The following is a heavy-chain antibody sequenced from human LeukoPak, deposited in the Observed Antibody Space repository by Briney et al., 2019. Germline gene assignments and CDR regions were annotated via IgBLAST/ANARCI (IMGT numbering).Heavy chain of an antibody. CDR1: GYTFTSYG. D-gene: IGHD3-10*01. J-gene: IGHJ6*04. CDR2: ISAYNGNT. CDR3: ARDLYYGSGSYYIVMDV. Sequence: ASVKVSCKASGYTFTSYGISWVRQAPGQGLEWMGWISAYNGNTNYAQKLQGRVTMTTDTSTSTAYMELRSLRSDDTAVYYCARDLYYGSGSYYIVMDVWGKGTTVTVSS. V-gene: IGHV1-18*04.